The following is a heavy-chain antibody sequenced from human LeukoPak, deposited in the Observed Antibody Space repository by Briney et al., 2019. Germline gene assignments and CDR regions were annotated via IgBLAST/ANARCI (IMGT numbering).Heavy chain of an antibody. Sequence: GGSLRLSCAASGFIFSSYAMSWVRQAPGRGLEWVSAIGGTTGTTYYSDSVRGRFTISRDNSKNTLYLQMNSLRAEDTAVYHRAKAHGGAWYTFNYWGQGTLVTVSS. CDR1: GFIFSSYA. J-gene: IGHJ4*02. CDR3: AKAHGGAWYTFNY. V-gene: IGHV3-23*01. CDR2: IGGTTGTT. D-gene: IGHD6-19*01.